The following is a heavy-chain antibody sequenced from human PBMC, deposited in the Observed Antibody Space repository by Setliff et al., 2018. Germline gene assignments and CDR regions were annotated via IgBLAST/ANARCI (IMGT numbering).Heavy chain of an antibody. CDR2: VNPRTGST. Sequence: SVKVSCKASGYVFTGYYIHWVRHAPGQGFEWMGSVNPRTGSTAYAARFQGRITMTRDTSATTVYMTLGSLRSDDTAVYFCARDAVSNFDRGDSPAYWGRGTLVTVSS. CDR3: ARDAVSNFDRGDSPAY. J-gene: IGHJ4*02. V-gene: IGHV1-46*01. D-gene: IGHD2-21*01. CDR1: GYVFTGYY.